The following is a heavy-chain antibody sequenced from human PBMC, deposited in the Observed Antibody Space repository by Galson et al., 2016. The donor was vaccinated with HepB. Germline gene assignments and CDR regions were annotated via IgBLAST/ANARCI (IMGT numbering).Heavy chain of an antibody. D-gene: IGHD6-19*01. Sequence: SLRLSCAASGFTFSSCCMHWVRQAPGKGLEWVAVFSYDGNDIYYGDSVQGRFTISRDNSKNTLYPQMNSLRVEDTALYYCVKEADSGWYRTAAYWGQGTLLTVSP. J-gene: IGHJ4*01. V-gene: IGHV3-30*18. CDR3: VKEADSGWYRTAAY. CDR1: GFTFSSCC. CDR2: FSYDGNDI.